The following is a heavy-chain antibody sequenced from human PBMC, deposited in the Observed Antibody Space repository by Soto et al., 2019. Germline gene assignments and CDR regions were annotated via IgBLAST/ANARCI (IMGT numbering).Heavy chain of an antibody. J-gene: IGHJ4*02. Sequence: SETLSLTCTVSDGYISGYYWSWIRQPAGKGLEWIGRLYTMGSSNYNPSLKGRLTMSVDTSKNQFSLKLNSVTAADTAIYYCVGTGTTDDYWGRGTLVTVSS. D-gene: IGHD4-17*01. CDR1: DGYISGYY. CDR3: VGTGTTDDY. CDR2: LYTMGSS. V-gene: IGHV4-4*07.